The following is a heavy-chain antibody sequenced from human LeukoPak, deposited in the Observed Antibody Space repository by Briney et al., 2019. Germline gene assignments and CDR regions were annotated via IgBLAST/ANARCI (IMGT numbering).Heavy chain of an antibody. CDR2: ISSSSSTI. Sequence: GGSLRLSCAVSGFTFSTYSMNWVRQAPGKGLEWVSYISSSSSTIYYADSVKGRFTISRDNAKNSLYLQMNSLRDEDTAVYYCEKDSDYYHSSGYYYAYFQHWGQGTLVTVSS. J-gene: IGHJ1*01. D-gene: IGHD3-22*01. V-gene: IGHV3-48*02. CDR3: EKDSDYYHSSGYYYAYFQH. CDR1: GFTFSTYS.